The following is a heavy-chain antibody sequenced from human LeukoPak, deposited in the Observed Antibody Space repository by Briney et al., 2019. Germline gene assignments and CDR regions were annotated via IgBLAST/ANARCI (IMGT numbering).Heavy chain of an antibody. V-gene: IGHV4-34*01. CDR3: ARGFGHYFDY. D-gene: IGHD3-16*01. CDR1: GFTFSSYW. J-gene: IGHJ4*02. CDR2: INHSGST. Sequence: PGGSLRLSCAASGFTFSSYWMNWVRQAPGKGLEWIGEINHSGSTNYNPSLKSRVTISVDTSKNQFSLKLPSVTAADTAVYYCARGFGHYFDYWGQGTLVTVSS.